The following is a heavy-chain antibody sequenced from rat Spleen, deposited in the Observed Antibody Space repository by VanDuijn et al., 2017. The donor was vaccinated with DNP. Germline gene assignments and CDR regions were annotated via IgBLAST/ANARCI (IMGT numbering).Heavy chain of an antibody. CDR1: GFTFSYYG. CDR3: ATRNSGYGGYFYY. D-gene: IGHD4-3*01. Sequence: EVQLVESGGGVVQPGRSLKLPCAASGFTFSYYGMAWVRQPPKKGLEWVASISANAGSSSYRDSVKGRFTISRHNAENTLYLQMYSLRSGDTATYYCATRNSGYGGYFYYWGQGGMVTVSS. J-gene: IGHJ2*01. V-gene: IGHV5S13*01. CDR2: ISANAGSS.